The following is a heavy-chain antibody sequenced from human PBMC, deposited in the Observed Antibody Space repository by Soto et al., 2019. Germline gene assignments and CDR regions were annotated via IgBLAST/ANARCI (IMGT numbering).Heavy chain of an antibody. CDR3: ARDLDYYDSSGKSAFDI. J-gene: IGHJ3*02. V-gene: IGHV1-69*06. D-gene: IGHD3-22*01. Sequence: QVQLVQSGAEVKKPGSLVKVSCKASGGTFSSYAISWVRQAPGQGLEWMGGIIPIFGTANYAQKFQGRVTITADKSTSTAYMELSSLRSEDTAVYYCARDLDYYDSSGKSAFDIWGQGTMVTVSS. CDR2: IIPIFGTA. CDR1: GGTFSSYA.